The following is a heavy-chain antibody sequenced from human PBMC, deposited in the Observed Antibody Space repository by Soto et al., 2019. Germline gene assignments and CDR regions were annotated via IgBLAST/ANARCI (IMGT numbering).Heavy chain of an antibody. Sequence: PGESLKISCRGSGYIFSTYWIGWVRQMPGEGLEWMGIIFPGDSDTRYSPSFQGQVTISADKSINTAYLQWSSLKPSDTAIYYCARVSSRPTVVADWLDPWGQGTLVTV. V-gene: IGHV5-51*01. CDR2: IFPGDSDT. J-gene: IGHJ5*02. CDR3: ARVSSRPTVVADWLDP. CDR1: GYIFSTYW. D-gene: IGHD1-1*01.